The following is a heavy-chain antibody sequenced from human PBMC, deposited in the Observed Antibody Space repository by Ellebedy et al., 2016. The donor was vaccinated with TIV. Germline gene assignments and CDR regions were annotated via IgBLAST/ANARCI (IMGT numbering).Heavy chain of an antibody. CDR2: ISSDGVST. D-gene: IGHD4-23*01. V-gene: IGHV3-64D*06. J-gene: IGHJ2*01. Sequence: GESLKTSCSASGFTFSSYAMHWVRQAPGKGLEYVSAISSDGVSTYYTDSVKGRFTIARDNSKNTLYLQMSSLRAKDTAVYYCAKGGNEDWYFNLWGRGTLVTVSS. CDR3: AKGGNEDWYFNL. CDR1: GFTFSSYA.